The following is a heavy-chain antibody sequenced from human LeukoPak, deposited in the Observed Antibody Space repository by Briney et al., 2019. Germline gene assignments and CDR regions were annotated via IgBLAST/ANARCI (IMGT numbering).Heavy chain of an antibody. CDR2: IYHSGST. CDR1: GYSISSGYY. CDR3: ARAGGATTSFDY. D-gene: IGHD1-26*01. V-gene: IGHV4-38-2*02. J-gene: IGHJ4*02. Sequence: SETLSLTCSVSGYSISSGYYWGWIRQPPGKGLDWIGSIYHSGSTHNHPSLKSRVTISVDTSKNQFSLKLSSATAADTAVYYCARAGGATTSFDYWGQGTLVTVST.